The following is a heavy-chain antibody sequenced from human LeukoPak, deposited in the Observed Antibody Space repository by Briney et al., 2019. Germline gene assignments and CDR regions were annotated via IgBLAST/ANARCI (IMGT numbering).Heavy chain of an antibody. CDR3: ARGLGPDY. D-gene: IGHD4-11*01. Sequence: GASVKVSFKASGYSLNAYYMHWVRQAPGQGLEWMGWINPSSGGTKYAQKFQGSVTMAMDTSISAIYMELSRLTSDDTAVYYCARGLGPDYWGQGTLVTVSS. CDR2: INPSSGGT. CDR1: GYSLNAYY. J-gene: IGHJ4*02. V-gene: IGHV1-2*02.